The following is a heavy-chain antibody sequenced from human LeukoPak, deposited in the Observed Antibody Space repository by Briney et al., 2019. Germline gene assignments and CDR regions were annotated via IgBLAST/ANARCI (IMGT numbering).Heavy chain of an antibody. CDR2: INPNSGGT. D-gene: IGHD2-2*01. CDR3: ARGGSPIYYYYMDV. Sequence: ASVKVSCKASGYTFTAYLMHWVRQAPGQGLDWMGWINPNSGGTNFAQKFQGRVTMARDTSISTAYMELSRLRSDDTAVYYCARGGSPIYYYYMDVWGKGTTVTISS. CDR1: GYTFTAYL. V-gene: IGHV1-2*02. J-gene: IGHJ6*03.